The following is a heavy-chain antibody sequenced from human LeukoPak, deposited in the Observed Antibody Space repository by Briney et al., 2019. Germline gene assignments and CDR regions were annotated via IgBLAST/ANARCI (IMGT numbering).Heavy chain of an antibody. Sequence: ASVKVSCKASGYTFTGYYMHWVRQAPGQGLEWMGWINPNSGGTNYAQKFQGRVAMTRDTSISTAYMELSRLRSDDTAVYYCARRYFDWLDAFDIWGQGTMVTVSS. V-gene: IGHV1-2*02. CDR3: ARRYFDWLDAFDI. CDR1: GYTFTGYY. D-gene: IGHD3-9*01. CDR2: INPNSGGT. J-gene: IGHJ3*02.